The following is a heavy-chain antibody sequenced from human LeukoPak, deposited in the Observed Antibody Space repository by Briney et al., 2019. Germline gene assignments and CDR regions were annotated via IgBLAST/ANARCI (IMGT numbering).Heavy chain of an antibody. Sequence: GGSLRLSCAVSGFTFGDYGMSWVSQAPGKRLEWVSGINWNGGSTGYADSVKGRFTISRDNAKKSLYLKMNSLRGEDTAFYYCVRDYCGGDCYPFDYWGQGTPVTVSS. D-gene: IGHD2-21*02. CDR3: VRDYCGGDCYPFDY. J-gene: IGHJ4*02. V-gene: IGHV3-20*04. CDR2: INWNGGST. CDR1: GFTFGDYG.